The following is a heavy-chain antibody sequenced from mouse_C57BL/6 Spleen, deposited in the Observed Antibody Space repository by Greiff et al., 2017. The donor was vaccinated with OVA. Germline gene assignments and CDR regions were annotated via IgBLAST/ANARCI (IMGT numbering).Heavy chain of an antibody. D-gene: IGHD2-4*01. CDR3: ARYPLYYDYANYYAMDY. J-gene: IGHJ4*01. CDR2: INPSNGGT. Sequence: QVQLQQSGTELVKPGASVKLSCKASGYTFTSYWMHWVKQRPGQGLEWIGNINPSNGGTNYNEKFKSKATLTVDKSSSTAYMQLSSLTSEDSAVYYCARYPLYYDYANYYAMDYWGQGTSVTVSS. CDR1: GYTFTSYW. V-gene: IGHV1-53*01.